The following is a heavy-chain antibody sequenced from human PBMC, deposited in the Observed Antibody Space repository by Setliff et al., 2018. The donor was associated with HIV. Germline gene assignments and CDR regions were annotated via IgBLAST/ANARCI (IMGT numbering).Heavy chain of an antibody. CDR3: ARAQNYYGSGSSWFDP. J-gene: IGHJ5*02. CDR2: IYYSGST. V-gene: IGHV4-59*01. CDR1: GGSISSYY. D-gene: IGHD3-10*01. Sequence: SETLSLTCTVSGGSISSYYWSWTRQPPGKGLEWIGYIYYSGSTNYNPSLKSRVTISVDTSKNQFSLKLSSVTAADTAVYYCARAQNYYGSGSSWFDPWGQGTLVTVSS.